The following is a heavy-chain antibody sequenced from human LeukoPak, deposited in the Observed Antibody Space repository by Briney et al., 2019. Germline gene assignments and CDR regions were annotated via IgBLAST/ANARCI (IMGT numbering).Heavy chain of an antibody. CDR1: GFTFDDYA. D-gene: IGHD4-17*01. CDR3: AKDMSYGDYGAFDY. CDR2: ISWNNGSI. J-gene: IGHJ4*02. V-gene: IGHV3-9*01. Sequence: PGGSLRLSCAASGFTFDDYAMHWVRQAPGKGLEWVSGISWNNGSIGYADSVKGRFTISRDNAKNSLYLQMNSLRAEDTALYYCAKDMSYGDYGAFDYWGQGTLVTVSS.